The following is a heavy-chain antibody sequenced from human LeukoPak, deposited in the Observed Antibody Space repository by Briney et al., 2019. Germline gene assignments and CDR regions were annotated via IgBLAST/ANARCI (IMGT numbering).Heavy chain of an antibody. Sequence: ASVKVSCKAPGYTFTSYYMHWVRQAPGQGLEWMGIISPSGGSTSYAQKFQGRVTMTRDTSTSTVYMELSSLRSEDTAVYYCARGPNTPQDIVVVPAAIGSGDYFDYWGQGTLVTVSS. CDR2: ISPSGGST. V-gene: IGHV1-46*01. CDR3: ARGPNTPQDIVVVPAAIGSGDYFDY. CDR1: GYTFTSYY. J-gene: IGHJ4*02. D-gene: IGHD2-2*02.